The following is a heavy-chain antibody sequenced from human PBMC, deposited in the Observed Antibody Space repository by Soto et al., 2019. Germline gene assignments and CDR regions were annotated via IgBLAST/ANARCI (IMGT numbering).Heavy chain of an antibody. V-gene: IGHV4-39*01. J-gene: IGHJ3*02. CDR2: IYYSGST. Sequence: SETLSLTGTVSVGSISSSSYYWGWILQPPGKGLEWIGSIYYSGSTYYNPSLKSRVTISVDTSKNQFSLKLSSVTAADTAVYYCARPLIVGAPADAFDIWGQGTMVTVSS. CDR1: VGSISSSSYY. CDR3: ARPLIVGAPADAFDI. D-gene: IGHD1-26*01.